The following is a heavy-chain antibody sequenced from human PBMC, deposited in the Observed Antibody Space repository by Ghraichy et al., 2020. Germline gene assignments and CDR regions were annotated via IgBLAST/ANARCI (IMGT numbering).Heavy chain of an antibody. V-gene: IGHV3-7*01. CDR3: ARDLANY. CDR2: IKDDGGEK. Sequence: GGSLRLSCAASGFTFSTYWMSWARQTPGKGLEWVAQIKDDGGEKYYVGSVMGRFTISRDNAKNSLYLQMNSLRAEDTAVYYCARDLANYWGQGTLVAVSS. CDR1: GFTFSTYW. J-gene: IGHJ4*02.